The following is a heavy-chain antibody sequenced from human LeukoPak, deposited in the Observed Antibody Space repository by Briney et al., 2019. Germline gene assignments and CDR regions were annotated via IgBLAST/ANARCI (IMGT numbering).Heavy chain of an antibody. CDR1: GLTFSSYA. Sequence: QPGRSLRLSCAASGLTFSSYAMHWVRQAPGKGLEWVALVSYDGSNKYCADSVKGRFTISRDNSKNTLYLQMNSLRGEDTAVYFCAKAPSEHSKFFDYWGQGTLVTVSS. V-gene: IGHV3-30*18. CDR3: AKAPSEHSKFFDY. CDR2: VSYDGSNK. D-gene: IGHD1/OR15-1a*01. J-gene: IGHJ4*01.